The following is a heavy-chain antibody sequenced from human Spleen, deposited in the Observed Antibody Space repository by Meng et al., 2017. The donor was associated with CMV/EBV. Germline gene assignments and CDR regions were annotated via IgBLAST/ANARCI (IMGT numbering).Heavy chain of an antibody. D-gene: IGHD3-16*01. CDR3: ARGGQRLRLGEYFDY. V-gene: IGHV1-8*01. J-gene: IGHJ4*02. Sequence: SGYTFTSYDNNWVRQATGQGLEWMGWMNPNSGNTGYAQKFQGRVTMTRNTSISTAYMEVSSLRSEDTAVYYCARGGQRLRLGEYFDYWAQGTLVTVSS. CDR2: MNPNSGNT. CDR1: GYTFTSYD.